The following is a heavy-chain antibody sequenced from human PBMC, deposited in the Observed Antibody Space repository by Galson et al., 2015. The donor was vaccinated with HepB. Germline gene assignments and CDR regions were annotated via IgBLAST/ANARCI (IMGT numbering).Heavy chain of an antibody. V-gene: IGHV3-23*01. D-gene: IGHD1-7*01. Sequence: SLRLSCAASGFTFSNYAMSWVRQAPGKGLEWVSGINNSGDNTYYTDSVKGRFTISRDNSKNTLYLQMNSLRVEDTAVYFCARGGATGTNGHGMDVWGQGTTVTVSS. CDR3: ARGGATGTNGHGMDV. CDR1: GFTFSNYA. CDR2: INNSGDNT. J-gene: IGHJ6*02.